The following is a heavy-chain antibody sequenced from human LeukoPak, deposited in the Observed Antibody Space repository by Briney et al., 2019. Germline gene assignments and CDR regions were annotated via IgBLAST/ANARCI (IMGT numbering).Heavy chain of an antibody. D-gene: IGHD3-10*01. V-gene: IGHV3-49*04. J-gene: IGHJ4*02. CDR3: TRAGNHVLLWFGEYD. CDR1: GFTFGDYA. Sequence: PGGSLRLSCTASGFTFGDYAMNWVRQAPWKGLEWVGFIRSKAYGGTTEYAASVKGRFTISRDDSKSIAYLQTNSLKTEDTAVYYCTRAGNHVLLWFGEYDWGQGTLVTVSS. CDR2: IRSKAYGGTT.